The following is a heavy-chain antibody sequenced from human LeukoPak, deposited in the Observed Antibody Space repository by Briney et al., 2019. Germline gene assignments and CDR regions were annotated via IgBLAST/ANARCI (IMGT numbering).Heavy chain of an antibody. CDR3: TVGPPNWGFDY. D-gene: IGHD7-27*01. CDR2: MSPNSGNT. Sequence: ASVKVSCKASRYTFTCHDINWVRQATGQGFEWMGWMSPNSGNTGYAQRFQGRVAMTRNTSISTAYMELSSLRSEDTAVYYCTVGPPNWGFDYWGQGTLDTVSS. J-gene: IGHJ4*02. CDR1: RYTFTCHD. V-gene: IGHV1-8*01.